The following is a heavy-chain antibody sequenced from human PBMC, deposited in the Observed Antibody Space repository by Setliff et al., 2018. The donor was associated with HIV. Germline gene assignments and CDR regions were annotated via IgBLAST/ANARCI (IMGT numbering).Heavy chain of an antibody. J-gene: IGHJ6*04. CDR1: GGSISRGGYY. V-gene: IGHV4-31*03. CDR3: VRETLYSYVDV. CDR2: IYSSGTT. Sequence: SETLSLTCRVSGGSISRGGYYWTWVRHHPGKALEWIGYIYSSGTTYYNPSLKGRILVSVDVSRNEFSLTLRSVIAADTAIYYCVRETLYSYVDVWGKGTTVTVSS. D-gene: IGHD3-16*01.